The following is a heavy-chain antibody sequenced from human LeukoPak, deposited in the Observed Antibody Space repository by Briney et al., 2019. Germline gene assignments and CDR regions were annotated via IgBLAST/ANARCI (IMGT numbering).Heavy chain of an antibody. V-gene: IGHV4-39*01. CDR1: GGSISSSSYY. J-gene: IGHJ4*02. CDR3: ARNPLGTGDY. Sequence: SETLSLTCSVSGGSISSSSYYWGWICQPPGKGLEWIGSIYYSGSTYYNPSLKSRVTISVDTSKNQFSLKLSSVTAADTAVYYCARNPLGTGDYWGKGTLVTVSS. D-gene: IGHD7-27*01. CDR2: IYYSGST.